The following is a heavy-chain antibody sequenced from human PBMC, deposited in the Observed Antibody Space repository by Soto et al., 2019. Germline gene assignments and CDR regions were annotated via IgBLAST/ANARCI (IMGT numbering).Heavy chain of an antibody. V-gene: IGHV4-39*01. CDR2: IYYSGST. CDR1: GGSISSSSYY. CDR3: ARRKDFWSGYYNYYYYYMDV. D-gene: IGHD3-3*01. Sequence: QLQLQESGPGLVKPSETLSLTCTVSGGSISSSSYYWGWISQPPGKGLEWIGSIYYSGSTYYNPSLKSRVTISVDTSKNQFSLKMSSVTAADTAVYYCARRKDFWSGYYNYYYYYMDVWGKGTTVTVSS. J-gene: IGHJ6*03.